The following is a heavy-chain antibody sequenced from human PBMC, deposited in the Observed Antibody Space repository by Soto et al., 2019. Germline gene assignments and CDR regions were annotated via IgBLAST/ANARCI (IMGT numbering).Heavy chain of an antibody. CDR1: GFSVSSSY. D-gene: IGHD2-21*02. CDR3: VRGKVGTNPNWLDP. J-gene: IGHJ5*02. V-gene: IGHV3-66*01. Sequence: HPGGSLRLSCAASGFSVSSSYLYWVRQAPGKGLEWVSSIYLSGSTYYTDSVKGRFSISRDNSKNTPYLQMNSLGAEDTAIYYCVRGKVGTNPNWLDPWGQGSLVTVSS. CDR2: IYLSGST.